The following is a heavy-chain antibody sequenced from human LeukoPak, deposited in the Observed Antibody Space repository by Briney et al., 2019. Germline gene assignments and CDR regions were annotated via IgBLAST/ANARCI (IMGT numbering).Heavy chain of an antibody. D-gene: IGHD2-2*02. CDR1: GGSISSGGYY. Sequence: PSETLSLTCTVSGGSISSGGYYWSWIRQHPGKGLEWIGYIYYSGSTNYNPSLKSRVTISVDTSKNQFSLKLSSVTAADTAVYYCARGLGIVVVPAAILPGSAAAGSFDYWGQGTLVTVSS. V-gene: IGHV4-31*03. CDR2: IYYSGST. J-gene: IGHJ4*02. CDR3: ARGLGIVVVPAAILPGSAAAGSFDY.